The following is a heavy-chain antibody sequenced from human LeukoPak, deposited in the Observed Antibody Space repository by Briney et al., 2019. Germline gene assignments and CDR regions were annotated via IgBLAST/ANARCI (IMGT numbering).Heavy chain of an antibody. D-gene: IGHD3-3*01. CDR1: GYTFTAYY. J-gene: IGHJ3*02. Sequence: GASVKVSCTASGYTFTAYYMHWVRQAPGQGLEWMGWINPNSGGTNYAQKFQGRVTMTRDTSISTAYMELSRLRSDDTAVYYCARANTIFGVVISAFDIWGQGTMVTVSS. CDR3: ARANTIFGVVISAFDI. V-gene: IGHV1-2*02. CDR2: INPNSGGT.